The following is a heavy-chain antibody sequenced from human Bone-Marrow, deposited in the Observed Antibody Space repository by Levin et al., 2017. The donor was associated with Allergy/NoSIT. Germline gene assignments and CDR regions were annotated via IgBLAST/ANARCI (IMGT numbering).Heavy chain of an antibody. CDR1: GLIFSSYA. CDR3: TKGIASRPGYYYGLDV. D-gene: IGHD6-6*01. Sequence: GGSLRLSCAASGLIFSSYAMNWVRLAPGKGLEWVAGISGNGDTSYTTDSVKGRFTISRDNSKNTLYLQMNSLRAEDSALYYCTKGIASRPGYYYGLDVWGQGTTVTVSS. V-gene: IGHV3-23*01. J-gene: IGHJ6*02. CDR2: ISGNGDTS.